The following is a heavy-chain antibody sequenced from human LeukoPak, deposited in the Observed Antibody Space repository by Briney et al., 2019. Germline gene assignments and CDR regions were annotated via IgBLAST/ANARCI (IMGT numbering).Heavy chain of an antibody. J-gene: IGHJ4*02. CDR2: IYYSGST. D-gene: IGHD2-21*02. Sequence: PSETLSLTCTVSGGSISSSSYYWGWIRQPPGKGLEWIGSIYYSGSTYYNPPLKSRVTISVDTSKNQFSLKLSSVTAADTAVYYCARDEEYCGGDCYVPFDYWGQGTLVTVSS. V-gene: IGHV4-39*02. CDR3: ARDEEYCGGDCYVPFDY. CDR1: GGSISSSSYY.